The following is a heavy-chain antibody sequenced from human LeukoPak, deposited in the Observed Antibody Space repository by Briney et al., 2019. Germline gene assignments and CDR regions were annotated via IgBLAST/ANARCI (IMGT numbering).Heavy chain of an antibody. CDR1: GDSVSSSNYY. CDR3: ARLNKPGWFDP. V-gene: IGHV4-39*01. Sequence: SETLSPTCTVSGDSVSSSNYYWAWNRQPPGKGLEWIGNIYYSGSTYYNPSLKSRLTISVDTSKNQFSLKLTSVTAADTAVYYCARLNKPGWFDPWGQGTLVTVSS. J-gene: IGHJ5*02. CDR2: IYYSGST. D-gene: IGHD1-14*01.